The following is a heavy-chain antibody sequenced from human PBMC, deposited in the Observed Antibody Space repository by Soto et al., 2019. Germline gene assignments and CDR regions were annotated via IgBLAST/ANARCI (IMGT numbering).Heavy chain of an antibody. CDR1: GFTFSSYA. V-gene: IGHV3-64*01. D-gene: IGHD5-12*01. CDR2: INSNGGST. CDR3: ARRDGYNFDY. Sequence: PGGSLRLSCAASGFTFSSYAMHWVRQAPGKGLECVSAINSNGGSTYYANSVKGRFTISRDNSKNTLYLQMGSLRAEDMAVYYCARRDGYNFDYWGQGTLVTVSS. J-gene: IGHJ4*02.